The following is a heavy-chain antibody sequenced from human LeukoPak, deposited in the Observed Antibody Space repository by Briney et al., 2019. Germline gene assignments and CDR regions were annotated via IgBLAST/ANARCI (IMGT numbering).Heavy chain of an antibody. V-gene: IGHV3-30*01. CDR2: ISYDGSNK. D-gene: IGHD6-13*01. CDR3: ASLTGMAAAGEYNWFDP. J-gene: IGHJ5*02. CDR1: GFTFSSYA. Sequence: GRSLRLSCAASGFTFSSYAMHWVRQAPGKGLEWVAVISYDGSNKYYADSVKGRFTISRDNSKNTLYLQMNSLRAEDTAVYYCASLTGMAAAGEYNWFDPWGQGTLVTVSS.